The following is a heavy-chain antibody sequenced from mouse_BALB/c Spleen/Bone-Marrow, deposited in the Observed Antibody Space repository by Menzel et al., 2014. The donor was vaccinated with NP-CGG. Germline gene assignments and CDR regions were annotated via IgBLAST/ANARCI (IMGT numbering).Heavy chain of an antibody. CDR1: GHTFSTYW. Sequence: QVQLQRSGAELAKPGASVKMSCKASGHTFSTYWMHWVKQRPGQGLEWIGYINPSIGYADYVQKFKDKATLTADNSSSIVYMQLSSLTSEDSAIYYCATITFTVDYWGQGTSVTVSS. J-gene: IGHJ4*01. V-gene: IGHV1-7*01. CDR3: ATITFTVDY. D-gene: IGHD2-4*01. CDR2: INPSIGYA.